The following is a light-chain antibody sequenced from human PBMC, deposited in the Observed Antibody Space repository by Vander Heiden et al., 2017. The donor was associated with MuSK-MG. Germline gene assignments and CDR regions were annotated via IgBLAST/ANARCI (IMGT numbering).Light chain of an antibody. CDR2: AAS. Sequence: IEMTQSPSSLSASVGDRLTIPCRAGQGLRYYLASFQQKPGKTATSLIYAASSFQSGVPSKISSSGSATDFTLTIISLQPADFATYYCHQENGCGLTFGGGTKVESK. CDR1: QGLRYY. CDR3: HQENGCGLT. V-gene: IGKV1-16*02. J-gene: IGKJ4*01.